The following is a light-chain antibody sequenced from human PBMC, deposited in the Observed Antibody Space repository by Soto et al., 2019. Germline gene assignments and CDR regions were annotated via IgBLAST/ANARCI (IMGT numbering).Light chain of an antibody. CDR2: TAS. Sequence: DIQMTQSPSTLSASVGDTVTVTCRASQSFSGWLAWYQQKPGEAPKLLIYTASTLQSGVPSRFSGSGSGADFTLTIRSLQPEDSATYYCLHDYSYPRTFGQGTKVDIK. CDR1: QSFSGW. CDR3: LHDYSYPRT. V-gene: IGKV1-5*01. J-gene: IGKJ1*01.